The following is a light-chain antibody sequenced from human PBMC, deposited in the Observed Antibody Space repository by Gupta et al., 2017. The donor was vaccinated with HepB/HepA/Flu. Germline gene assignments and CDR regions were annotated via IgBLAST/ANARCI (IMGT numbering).Light chain of an antibody. CDR1: QSISSW. CDR3: QQYNNYST. Sequence: DIQMTQSPSNLSASVGDRVIITCRASQSISSWLAWYQQKPGKAPKLLIYKASSLESGVPSRFSGSGSGTEFTLTSSSRQPDDFANYYCQQYNNYSTFGQGTKVEIK. V-gene: IGKV1-5*03. CDR2: KAS. J-gene: IGKJ1*01.